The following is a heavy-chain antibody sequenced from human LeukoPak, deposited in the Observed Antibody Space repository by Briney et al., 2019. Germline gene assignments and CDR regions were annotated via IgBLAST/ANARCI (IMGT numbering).Heavy chain of an antibody. J-gene: IGHJ4*02. CDR1: GFTFIRSA. CDR2: VRGSGDST. CDR3: VKTSREYSTYDSPFDF. D-gene: IGHD5-12*01. Sequence: PGGSLRLSCAAPGFTFIRSAMSWVRQAPGKGLEWVSAVRGSGDSTYYADSVKGRFTISRDNSKNTLYLQLNTLRVEDTAVYYCVKTSREYSTYDSPFDFWGQGTLVTVSS. V-gene: IGHV3-23*01.